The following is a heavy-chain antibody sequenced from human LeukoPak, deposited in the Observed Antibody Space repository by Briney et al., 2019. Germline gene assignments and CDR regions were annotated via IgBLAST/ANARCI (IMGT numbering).Heavy chain of an antibody. D-gene: IGHD2-15*01. Sequence: GRSLRLSCAASGFTFDDYAMHWVRQAPGKGLEWVSGISWNSGSIGYADSVKSRFTISRDNAKNSLYLQMNSLRAEDTALYYCAKLDCSGGSCNYYGMDVWGQGTTVTVSS. CDR1: GFTFDDYA. CDR2: ISWNSGSI. J-gene: IGHJ6*02. V-gene: IGHV3-9*01. CDR3: AKLDCSGGSCNYYGMDV.